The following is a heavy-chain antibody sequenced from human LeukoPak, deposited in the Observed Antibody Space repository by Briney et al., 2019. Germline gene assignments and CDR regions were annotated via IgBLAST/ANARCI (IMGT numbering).Heavy chain of an antibody. Sequence: PSETLSLTCTVSGGSISSYYWSWIRQPPGKGLEWIGYIYYSGSTNYNPSLKSRVTISVDTSKNQFSLQLDSVTPEDTAVYYCGRAAGCSSGYYNYWGQGTLVTVSS. CDR2: IYYSGST. CDR3: GRAAGCSSGYYNY. J-gene: IGHJ4*02. CDR1: GGSISSYY. D-gene: IGHD2-2*01. V-gene: IGHV4-59*12.